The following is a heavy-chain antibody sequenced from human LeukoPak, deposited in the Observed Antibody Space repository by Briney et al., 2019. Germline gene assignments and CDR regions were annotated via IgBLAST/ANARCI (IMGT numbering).Heavy chain of an antibody. D-gene: IGHD2-8*01. Sequence: PGGSLRLSCAASGFIFSDYAMSWVRQAPGKGLEWVAVVSGPGHDTYYADSVKGRFTISRDNFKNTLYLQMNSPRAEDTAVYYCAKDQFPRNGVYDAIDVWGQGKMVTVSS. J-gene: IGHJ3*01. CDR2: VSGPGHDT. CDR3: AKDQFPRNGVYDAIDV. CDR1: GFIFSDYA. V-gene: IGHV3-23*01.